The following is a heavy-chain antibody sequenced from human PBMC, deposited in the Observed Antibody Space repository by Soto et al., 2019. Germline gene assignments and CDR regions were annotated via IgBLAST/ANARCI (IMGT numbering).Heavy chain of an antibody. V-gene: IGHV3-72*01. Sequence: PGGSMRLSCAASGFTFSDHYMDWVRQAAGKEMEWVGRSRNKANSYTTEYAASVKGRFTISRDDSKNSLYLQVNSLKTEDTAVYYCARESARAVKTETGYSNYGMDVWGQGTTVTVS. D-gene: IGHD5-18*01. J-gene: IGHJ6*02. CDR3: ARESARAVKTETGYSNYGMDV. CDR1: GFTFSDHY. CDR2: SRNKANSYTT.